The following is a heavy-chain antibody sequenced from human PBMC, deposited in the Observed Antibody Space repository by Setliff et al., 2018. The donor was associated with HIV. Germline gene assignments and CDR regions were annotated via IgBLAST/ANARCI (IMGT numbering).Heavy chain of an antibody. V-gene: IGHV4-61*09. CDR2: IYTSGST. CDR1: GGSINSGSYY. J-gene: IGHJ5*02. CDR3: AREGLAVAGLNWFDP. Sequence: PSETLSLTCTVSGGSINSGSYYWSWIRQPAGKGLEWIGHIYTSGSTNYNPSLKSRVTISVDTSKNQFSLKLSSVTAADTAVYYCAREGLAVAGLNWFDPWGQGTLVTVSS. D-gene: IGHD6-19*01.